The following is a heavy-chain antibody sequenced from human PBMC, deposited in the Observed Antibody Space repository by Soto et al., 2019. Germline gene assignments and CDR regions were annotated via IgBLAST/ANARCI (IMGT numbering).Heavy chain of an antibody. CDR2: ISSNSAYI. Sequence: GGSLRLSCAASGFTFRSFTMNWVRQAPGKWLEWVSTISSNSAYIYYTDALRGRFTISRDNAKNSLHLQMNSLRAEDTAVYYCTRDASRDSSARGWFDPWGPGXLVTVYS. J-gene: IGHJ5*02. CDR1: GFTFRSFT. V-gene: IGHV3-21*01. CDR3: TRDASRDSSARGWFDP. D-gene: IGHD6-13*01.